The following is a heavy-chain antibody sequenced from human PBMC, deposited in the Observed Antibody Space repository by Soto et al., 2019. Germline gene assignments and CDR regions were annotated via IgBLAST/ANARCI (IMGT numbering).Heavy chain of an antibody. CDR1: GYSFTSCL. V-gene: IGHV5-51*01. Sequence: GEALHISCKGSGYSFTSCLIGWVRQMPGKGLEWMGIIYPGDSDTRYSPSFQGQVTISADKSISTAYLQWSSLKASDTAMYYCARPFDSSGYTGFDPWGQGTLVTVSS. J-gene: IGHJ5*02. CDR3: ARPFDSSGYTGFDP. D-gene: IGHD3-22*01. CDR2: IYPGDSDT.